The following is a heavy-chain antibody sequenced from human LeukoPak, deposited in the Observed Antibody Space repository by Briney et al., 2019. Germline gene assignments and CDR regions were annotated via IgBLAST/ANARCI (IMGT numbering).Heavy chain of an antibody. D-gene: IGHD6-13*01. J-gene: IGHJ6*03. CDR3: ARRRSSYDYYFYMDV. CDR2: ISSSSTTK. Sequence: GGSLRLSCAASGFIFSSYSINWVRQAPGKGLEWVSYISSSSTTKYYADSVKGRFTISRDNAKNSLYLQMDSLRAEDTAVYYCARRRSSYDYYFYMDVWGKGTTVTVSS. V-gene: IGHV3-48*01. CDR1: GFIFSSYS.